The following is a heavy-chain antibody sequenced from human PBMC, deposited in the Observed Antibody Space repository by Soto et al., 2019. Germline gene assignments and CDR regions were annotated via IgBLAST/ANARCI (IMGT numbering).Heavy chain of an antibody. CDR3: AKAGYCTNGVCYLYYFDY. D-gene: IGHD2-8*01. CDR2: ISGSGGSR. CDR1: GFTFNSYA. J-gene: IGHJ4*02. V-gene: IGHV3-23*01. Sequence: LRLSCAASGFTFNSYAMSWVRQAPGKGLEWVSVISGSGGSRYYADSVKGRFTISRDNSKNTLYLQMNSLRAEDTAVYYCAKAGYCTNGVCYLYYFDYWGQGTLVTVSS.